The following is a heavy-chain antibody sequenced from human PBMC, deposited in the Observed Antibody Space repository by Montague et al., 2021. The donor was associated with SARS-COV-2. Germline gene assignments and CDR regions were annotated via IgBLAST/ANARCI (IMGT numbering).Heavy chain of an antibody. D-gene: IGHD3-22*01. CDR1: GDSVSSNSAA. J-gene: IGHJ5*02. V-gene: IGHV6-1*01. CDR3: ARHWITMIVVVIKGGWFDP. Sequence: CAISGDSVSSNSAAWNWIRQSPSRGLEWLGRTYYRSKWYNDYAVSVKSRITINPDTSKNQFSLQLNSVTAADTAVYYCARHWITMIVVVIKGGWFDPWGQGTLVTVSS. CDR2: TYYRSKWYN.